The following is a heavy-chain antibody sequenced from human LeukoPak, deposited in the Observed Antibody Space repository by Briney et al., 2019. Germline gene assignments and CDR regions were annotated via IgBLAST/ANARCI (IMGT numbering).Heavy chain of an antibody. D-gene: IGHD2-15*01. J-gene: IGHJ6*02. Sequence: GAPVKVSCKASGYTFTSNYMHWVRQAPGQGLEWMGIIDPSGGSTSYAQKFQGRVTMTRDTSTSTVYMELSSLRSEDTAVYYCARDQGYRSGGSCYPVGYYYYGMDVWGQGTTVTVSS. CDR3: ARDQGYRSGGSCYPVGYYYYGMDV. CDR2: IDPSGGST. V-gene: IGHV1-46*01. CDR1: GYTFTSNY.